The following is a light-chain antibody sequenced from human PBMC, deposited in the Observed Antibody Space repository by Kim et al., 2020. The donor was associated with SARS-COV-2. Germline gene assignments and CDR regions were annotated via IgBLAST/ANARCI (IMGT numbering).Light chain of an antibody. CDR2: GAS. CDR1: QSVSTN. Sequence: SVSPGESATHSCRASQSVSTNLAWYQQKPGQAPGLLIYGASTRATGIPARFSGSGSGTEFTLTISSLQSEDFAVYYCQQYDNWLYTFGQGTKLEI. V-gene: IGKV3-15*01. J-gene: IGKJ2*01. CDR3: QQYDNWLYT.